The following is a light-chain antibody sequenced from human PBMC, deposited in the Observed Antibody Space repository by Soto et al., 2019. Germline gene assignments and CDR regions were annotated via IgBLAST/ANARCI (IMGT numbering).Light chain of an antibody. Sequence: EIVMSQSPTTLSVSPGERATLSCRASQSVSTNLAWYQQKPGQVPSLLIYGASTRASGIPARFSGSGSGTEFTLTISSLQPEDVATYYCQKYNSAPLTFGQGTRLEIK. V-gene: IGKV3-15*01. CDR3: QKYNSAPLT. J-gene: IGKJ5*01. CDR1: QSVSTN. CDR2: GAS.